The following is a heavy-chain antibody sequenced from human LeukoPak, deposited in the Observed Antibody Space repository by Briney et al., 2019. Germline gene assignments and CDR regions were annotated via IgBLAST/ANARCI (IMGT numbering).Heavy chain of an antibody. CDR2: IHTSGST. CDR3: ARVSSYYYYGMDV. J-gene: IGHJ6*04. Sequence: PSETLSLTCTVSGGSISNYYWSWIRQPVGKGLEWIGRIHTSGSTNYNPSLKSRVTISVDTSKNQFSLKLSSVTAADTAVYYCARVSSYYYYGMDVWGKGTTVTVSS. V-gene: IGHV4-4*07. D-gene: IGHD3-3*02. CDR1: GGSISNYY.